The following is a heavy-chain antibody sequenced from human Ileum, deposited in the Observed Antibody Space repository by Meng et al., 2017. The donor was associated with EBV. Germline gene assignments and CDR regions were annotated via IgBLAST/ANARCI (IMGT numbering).Heavy chain of an antibody. V-gene: IGHV2-5*01. CDR1: CFSCTSKGVV. CDR3: SHRLSGSTWDWGYFDY. J-gene: IGHJ4*02. CDR2: NYWYNDS. Sequence: TVRASWPTVDISTDTVASIFPFLCFSCTSKGVVVGWNRPPPGKAPECLAINYWYNDSRHNPSLQTRRAISTDTSKNQVVPTLTNMGPVDTAIYFCSHRLSGSTWDWGYFDYWGQGTLVTVSS. D-gene: IGHD6-13*01.